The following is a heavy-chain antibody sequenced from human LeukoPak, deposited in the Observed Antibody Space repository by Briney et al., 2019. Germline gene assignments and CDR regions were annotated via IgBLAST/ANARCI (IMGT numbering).Heavy chain of an antibody. CDR2: IIPIFGTA. Sequence: GASVKVSCKASGGTFSSYAISWVRQAPGQGLEWMGGIIPIFGTANYAQKFQGRVTTTADESTSTAYMELSSLRSEDTAVYYCAASRGANNWFDPWGQGTLVTVSS. V-gene: IGHV1-69*01. CDR1: GGTFSSYA. CDR3: AASRGANNWFDP. J-gene: IGHJ5*02. D-gene: IGHD1-26*01.